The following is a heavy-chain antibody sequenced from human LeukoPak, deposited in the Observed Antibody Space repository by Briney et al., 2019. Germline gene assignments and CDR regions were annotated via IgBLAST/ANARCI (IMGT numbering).Heavy chain of an antibody. J-gene: IGHJ4*02. CDR2: ISYDGSNK. Sequence: GGSLRLSCAASGFTFSSYGMHWVRQAPGKGLEWVAVISYDGSNKYYADSVKGRFTISRDNSKNTLYLQMNSLRAEDTAVYYCAKDHHLGELSLYFDYWGQGTLVTASS. CDR3: AKDHHLGELSLYFDY. V-gene: IGHV3-30*18. CDR1: GFTFSSYG. D-gene: IGHD3-16*02.